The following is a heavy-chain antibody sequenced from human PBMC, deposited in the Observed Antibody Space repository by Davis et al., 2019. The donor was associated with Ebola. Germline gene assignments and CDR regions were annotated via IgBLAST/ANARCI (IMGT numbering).Heavy chain of an antibody. Sequence: GESLKISCKDSEDSFTSYWIGWVRQMPGKGLEWMGIIYTGDSDTRYSPSFRGRVTISADKSTRTAYLQWGSLKASDTAMYYCASLRRTITGMDDGFDMWGQGTMVTVS. CDR1: EDSFTSYW. CDR3: ASLRRTITGMDDGFDM. CDR2: IYTGDSDT. V-gene: IGHV5-51*01. J-gene: IGHJ3*02. D-gene: IGHD1-20*01.